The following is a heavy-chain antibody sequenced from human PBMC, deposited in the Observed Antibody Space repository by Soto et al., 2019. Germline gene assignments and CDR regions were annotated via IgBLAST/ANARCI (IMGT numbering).Heavy chain of an antibody. Sequence: SETLSLTCAVYGGSFSGYYWSWIRQPPGKGLEWIGEINHSGSTNYNPSLKSRVTISVDTSKNQFSLKLSSVTAADTAVYYRARGGVVVVAATAKWFDPWGQGTLVTVSS. CDR3: ARGGVVVVAATAKWFDP. J-gene: IGHJ5*02. V-gene: IGHV4-34*01. CDR2: INHSGST. CDR1: GGSFSGYY. D-gene: IGHD2-15*01.